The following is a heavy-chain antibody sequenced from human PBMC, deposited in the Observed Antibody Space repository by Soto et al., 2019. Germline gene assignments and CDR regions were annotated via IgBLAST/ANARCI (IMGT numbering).Heavy chain of an antibody. CDR3: ARGEYYDFWSGYETFDC. CDR1: GGTFSSYT. Sequence: VKVSCKASGGTFSSYTISWVRQAPGQGLEWMGRIIPILGIANCAQKFQGRVTITADKSTSTAYMEPSSLRSEDTAVYYCARGEYYDFWSGYETFDCWGQGTLVTVSS. V-gene: IGHV1-69*02. D-gene: IGHD3-3*01. J-gene: IGHJ4*02. CDR2: IIPILGIA.